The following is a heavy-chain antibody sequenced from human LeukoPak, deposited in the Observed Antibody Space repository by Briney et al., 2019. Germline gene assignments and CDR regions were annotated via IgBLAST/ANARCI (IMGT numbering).Heavy chain of an antibody. CDR3: ARIGDYYEGSGYSQH. D-gene: IGHD3-22*01. Sequence: GESLKISCQGSGYSFISYWIGWGRQMPGKGLEWRGIIYPGDSDTRYSPSFQGEVSISPDKSISTAYLQWSTLKASDTALYYCARIGDYYEGSGYSQHWGQGTLVTVSS. CDR2: IYPGDSDT. J-gene: IGHJ1*01. V-gene: IGHV5-51*01. CDR1: GYSFISYW.